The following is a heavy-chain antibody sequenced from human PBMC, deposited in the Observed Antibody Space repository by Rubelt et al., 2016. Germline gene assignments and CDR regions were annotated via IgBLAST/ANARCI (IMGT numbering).Heavy chain of an antibody. J-gene: IGHJ2*01. CDR3: AKSPHAAPIADWYFDR. Sequence: EVQLVESGGGLAQPGGSLRLSCAASRFTFSSYAMSWVRQAPGKGLEWVSTIGGGGSTYYADSVKGRFTISRDNSKNSLYLQMNSLRAEDTAVYYCAKSPHAAPIADWYFDRWGRGTLVTVSS. CDR2: IGGGGST. V-gene: IGHV3-23*04. D-gene: IGHD2/OR15-2a*01. CDR1: RFTFSSYA.